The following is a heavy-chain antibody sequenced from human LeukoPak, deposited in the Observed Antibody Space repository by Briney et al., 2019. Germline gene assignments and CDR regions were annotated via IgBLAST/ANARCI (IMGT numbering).Heavy chain of an antibody. J-gene: IGHJ6*03. CDR2: IYSGGST. D-gene: IGHD4-17*01. CDR1: GFTLSSNY. V-gene: IGHV3-66*01. Sequence: GGSLRLSCAASGFTLSSNYMSWVRQAPGKGLEWVSVIYSGGSTYYADSVKGRLTISRDNSKNTLYLQMNSLRAEDTAVYYCARTTVTTLLYYYYYYMDVWGKGTTVTISS. CDR3: ARTTVTTLLYYYYYYMDV.